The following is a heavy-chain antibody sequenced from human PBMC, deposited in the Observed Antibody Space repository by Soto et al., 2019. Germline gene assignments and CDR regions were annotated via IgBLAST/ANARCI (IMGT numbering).Heavy chain of an antibody. CDR2: ISVSVGST. V-gene: IGHV3-23*01. J-gene: IGHJ4*02. CDR1: GFPFGPST. CDR3: ARDQPGPTSY. Sequence: EVQLLESGGGLVQPGGSLTLSCGVSGFPFGPSTMSWVRQAPGKGLEWVSTISVSVGSTYYADSVQGRFTVSSDISDNTLFLQMTSLTAEDTAVYYCARDQPGPTSYWGQGTLVTVSS.